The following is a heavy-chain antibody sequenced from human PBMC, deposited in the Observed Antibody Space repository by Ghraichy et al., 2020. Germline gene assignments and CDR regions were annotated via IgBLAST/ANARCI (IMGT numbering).Heavy chain of an antibody. CDR2: ISYDGSNK. D-gene: IGHD4-11*01. V-gene: IGHV3-30*18. CDR1: KFSFSNYG. CDR3: AKGVVRYSTSSLDYFYYMDA. Sequence: GGSLRLSCAASKFSFSNYGMHWVRQAPGKGLEWVAVISYDGSNKYYGDSVRGRFTISRDNSKNTLFLQMTNLRSEDTAVYYCAKGVVRYSTSSLDYFYYMDAWGKGTKASIS. J-gene: IGHJ6*03.